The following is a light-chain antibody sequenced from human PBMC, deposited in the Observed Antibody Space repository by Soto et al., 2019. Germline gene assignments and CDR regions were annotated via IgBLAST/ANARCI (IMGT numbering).Light chain of an antibody. CDR3: QSADSSGTYVV. CDR2: KDS. J-gene: IGLJ2*01. Sequence: SYELTRPPSVSVSPGQTARITCSGDALPNQYAYWYQQKPGQAPVLVIYKDSERPSGIPERFSGSSSGTTVTLTISGVQAEDEADYYCQSADSSGTYVVFGGGTKLTVL. V-gene: IGLV3-25*03. CDR1: ALPNQY.